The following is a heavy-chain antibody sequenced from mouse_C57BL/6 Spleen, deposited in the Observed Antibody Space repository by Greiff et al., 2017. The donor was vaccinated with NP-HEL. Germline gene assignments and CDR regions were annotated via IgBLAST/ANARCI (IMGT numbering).Heavy chain of an antibody. V-gene: IGHV1-50*01. Sequence: QVQLQQPGAELVKPGASVKLSCKASGYTFTSYLMQWVKQRPGQGLEWIGEIDPSDSYTNYNQKFKGKATLTVDTSSSTAYMQLSSLTSEDSAVYYCARRYGNYHYAMDYWCQGTSVTVSS. CDR2: IDPSDSYT. CDR1: GYTFTSYL. D-gene: IGHD2-1*01. J-gene: IGHJ4*01. CDR3: ARRYGNYHYAMDY.